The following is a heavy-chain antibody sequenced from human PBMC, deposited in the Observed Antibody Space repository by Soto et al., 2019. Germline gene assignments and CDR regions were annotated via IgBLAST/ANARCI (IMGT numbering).Heavy chain of an antibody. CDR2: ISWNSGSI. CDR3: AKDYSSGWTCMAV. D-gene: IGHD6-19*01. J-gene: IGHJ6*02. Sequence: EVQLVESGGGLVQPGRSLRLSCAASGFTFDDYAMHWVRQAPGKGLGWVSGISWNSGSIGYADSVKDRFTISRDNAKNSLYLRMTSLRAADAALYYCAKDYSSGWTCMAVWGQGTTVTVSS. V-gene: IGHV3-9*01. CDR1: GFTFDDYA.